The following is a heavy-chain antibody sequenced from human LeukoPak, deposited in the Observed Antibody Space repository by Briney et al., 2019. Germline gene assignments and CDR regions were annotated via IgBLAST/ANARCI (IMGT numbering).Heavy chain of an antibody. D-gene: IGHD3-22*01. Sequence: GGSLRLSCAASGFTVSSNYMSWVRQAPGKGLEWVSVIYSGGSTYYADSVKGRFTISRDNSKNTLYLQMNSLRAEDTAVYYCAREDYYYVSSGYYYYWGQGTLVTVSS. CDR1: GFTVSSNY. V-gene: IGHV3-53*01. CDR2: IYSGGST. J-gene: IGHJ4*02. CDR3: AREDYYYVSSGYYYY.